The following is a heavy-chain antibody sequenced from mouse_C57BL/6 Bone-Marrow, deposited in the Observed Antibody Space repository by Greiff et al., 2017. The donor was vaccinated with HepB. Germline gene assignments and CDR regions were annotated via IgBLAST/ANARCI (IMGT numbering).Heavy chain of an antibody. J-gene: IGHJ2*01. D-gene: IGHD2-1*01. V-gene: IGHV5-6*01. CDR2: ISSGGSYT. Sequence: EVQLVESGGDLVKPGGSLKLSCAASGFTFSSYGMSWVRQTPDKRLEWVATISSGGSYTYYPDSVKGRFTISRDNAKNTLYLQMSSLKSEDTAMYDCGSADGNYDYWGQGTTLTVSS. CDR1: GFTFSSYG. CDR3: GSADGNYDY.